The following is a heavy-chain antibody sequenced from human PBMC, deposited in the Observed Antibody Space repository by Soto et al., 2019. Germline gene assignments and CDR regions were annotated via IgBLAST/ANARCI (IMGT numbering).Heavy chain of an antibody. J-gene: IGHJ4*02. CDR3: AAGAGGIAAHVI. CDR1: GYTFTSFG. V-gene: IGHV1-18*01. Sequence: QVQLVQSGSEVKKPGASVKVSCKASGYTFTSFGVNWVRQAPGQGLEWMGWVNAYNGSTNYAQKFQDRVTLTADTSTSTAYMEVRSLRSDDTAVYYCAAGAGGIAAHVIWGQGTLVTVSS. D-gene: IGHD6-13*01. CDR2: VNAYNGST.